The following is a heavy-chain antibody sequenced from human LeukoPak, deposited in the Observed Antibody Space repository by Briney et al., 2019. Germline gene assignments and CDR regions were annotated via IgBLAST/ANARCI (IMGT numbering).Heavy chain of an antibody. J-gene: IGHJ4*02. D-gene: IGHD4/OR15-4a*01. CDR3: ATTARVGAH. Sequence: GGSLRLSCAASGFTFSDFYMSWIRQAPGKGLEWISYNSQSGSDINYADSVRGRFTVSRDNAKNSLYLQMNSLRAEDTAVYYCATTARVGAHWGQGTLVTVSS. CDR1: GFTFSDFY. V-gene: IGHV3-11*01. CDR2: NSQSGSDI.